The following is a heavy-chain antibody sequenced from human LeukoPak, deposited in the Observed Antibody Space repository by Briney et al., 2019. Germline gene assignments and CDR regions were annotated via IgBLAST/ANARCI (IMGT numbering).Heavy chain of an antibody. Sequence: ASVKVSCKASGFSFTTKNGISWVRQAPGQGFEWMGWIKGTNDNTNYAQKFQGRVTMTTDTSTSTAYMELRSLRSEDTAMYYCAPRETLLGGFDPWGQGTLVTVSS. V-gene: IGHV1-18*01. J-gene: IGHJ5*02. D-gene: IGHD3-10*01. CDR3: APRETLLGGFDP. CDR1: GFSFTTKNG. CDR2: IKGTNDNT.